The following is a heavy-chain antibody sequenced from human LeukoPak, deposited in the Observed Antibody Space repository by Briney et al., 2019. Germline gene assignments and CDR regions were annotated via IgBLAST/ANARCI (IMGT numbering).Heavy chain of an antibody. CDR2: IIPILGIA. J-gene: IGHJ5*02. V-gene: IGHV1-69*02. Sequence: SVKVSCKASGGTFSSYTISWVRQAPGQGLEWMGRIIPILGIANYAQKFQGRVTITADKSTSTAYMELSSLRSEDTAVYYCASTIYRSSTSCTRGSYWFDPWGQGTLVTVSS. CDR1: GGTFSSYT. CDR3: ASTIYRSSTSCTRGSYWFDP. D-gene: IGHD2-2*01.